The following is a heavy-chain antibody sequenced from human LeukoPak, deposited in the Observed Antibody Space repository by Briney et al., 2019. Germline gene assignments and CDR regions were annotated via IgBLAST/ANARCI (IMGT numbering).Heavy chain of an antibody. J-gene: IGHJ4*02. V-gene: IGHV3-7*01. Sequence: GGSLRLSCAASGFTFSSYWMSWVRQAPGKGLGWVANINQDGSGKYYVDSVKGRFTISRDNAKNSLYLQMNSLRAEDTAVYYCARVRYRLAETYIDYWGQGTLVTVSS. CDR1: GFTFSSYW. D-gene: IGHD3-16*01. CDR2: INQDGSGK. CDR3: ARVRYRLAETYIDY.